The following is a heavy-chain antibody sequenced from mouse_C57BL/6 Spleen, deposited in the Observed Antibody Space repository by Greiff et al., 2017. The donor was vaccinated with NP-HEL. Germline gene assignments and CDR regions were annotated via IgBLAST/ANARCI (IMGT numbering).Heavy chain of an antibody. Sequence: EVQLQQSGAELVRPGASVKLSCTASGFNIKDDYMHWVKQRPEQGLEWIGWIDPENGYTEYASKFQGKATITADTSSNTAYLQLSSLTSEDTAVDYCTTLYYGSSYAMDYWGQGTSVTVSS. CDR2: IDPENGYT. D-gene: IGHD1-1*01. V-gene: IGHV14-4*01. J-gene: IGHJ4*01. CDR1: GFNIKDDY. CDR3: TTLYYGSSYAMDY.